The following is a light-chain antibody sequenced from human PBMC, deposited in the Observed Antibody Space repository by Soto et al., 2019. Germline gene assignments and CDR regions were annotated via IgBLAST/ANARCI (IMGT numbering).Light chain of an antibody. J-gene: IGKJ4*01. V-gene: IGKV3-15*01. CDR1: QGIGDT. Sequence: EVVMRQSPATLSVSPGXGAALSCRASQGIGDTLAWYQHKPGQTPRLLIYDTSTRATGVPTRFSGSRSGAEFTLTINSLQSEDFAVYYCQPYNNWPLTFGGGTKVDIK. CDR2: DTS. CDR3: QPYNNWPLT.